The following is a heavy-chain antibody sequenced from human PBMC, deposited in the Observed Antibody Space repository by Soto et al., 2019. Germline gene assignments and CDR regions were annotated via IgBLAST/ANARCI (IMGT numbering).Heavy chain of an antibody. D-gene: IGHD1-1*01. CDR1: GGSVTSSDFN. J-gene: IGHJ5*02. Sequence: QLHLQESGPGLVKPSETLSLTCTVSGGSVTSSDFNWDWIRQPPEKGLEWIGSISYTGDTYYSPSLKSRVTISVDTSENHFSLKLTSVTAADTAVYYCARQNRTRTWNHWLDPWGQGTLVTVSS. CDR3: ARQNRTRTWNHWLDP. V-gene: IGHV4-39*02. CDR2: ISYTGDT.